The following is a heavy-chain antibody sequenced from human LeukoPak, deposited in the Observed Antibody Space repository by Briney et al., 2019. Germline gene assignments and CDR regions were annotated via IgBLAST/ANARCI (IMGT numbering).Heavy chain of an antibody. CDR1: GASFSGSY. D-gene: IGHD4-17*01. CDR3: ATIYGDYSDFDS. CDR2: ITHNGRI. Sequence: PSETLSLTCAVYGASFSGSYWSWIRQPPGKGLEWIGEITHNGRINHNPSLRSRVSISVDRSMNQFSLKMTSMTAADTAVYYCATIYGDYSDFDSWDQGTLVTVSS. J-gene: IGHJ4*02. V-gene: IGHV4-34*01.